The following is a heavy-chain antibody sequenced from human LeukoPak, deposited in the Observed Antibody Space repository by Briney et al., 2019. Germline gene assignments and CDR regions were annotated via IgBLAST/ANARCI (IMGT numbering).Heavy chain of an antibody. J-gene: IGHJ4*02. Sequence: SVKVSCKASGGTFSNYAISWVRQAPGQGLEWMGGIIPMFDTPIYAQKFQGRVTMTEDTSTDTAYMELSSLRSEDTAVYYCATGSYCSGGSCYPDFDYWGQGTLVTVSS. V-gene: IGHV1-69*06. CDR3: ATGSYCSGGSCYPDFDY. CDR2: IIPMFDTP. D-gene: IGHD2-15*01. CDR1: GGTFSNYA.